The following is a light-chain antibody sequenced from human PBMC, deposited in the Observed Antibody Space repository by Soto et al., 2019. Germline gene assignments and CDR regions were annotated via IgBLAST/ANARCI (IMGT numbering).Light chain of an antibody. CDR3: QQYNTWPFT. Sequence: EIVLTQSPATLSVSPGESATLSCRASQSVNIDLDWYQQKPGQAPKVLMFSASARETGIPARFSGGGSETEFTLTISSLQPEDSAVYYCQQYNTWPFTFGPGTKVDIK. CDR1: QSVNID. J-gene: IGKJ3*01. V-gene: IGKV3D-15*01. CDR2: SAS.